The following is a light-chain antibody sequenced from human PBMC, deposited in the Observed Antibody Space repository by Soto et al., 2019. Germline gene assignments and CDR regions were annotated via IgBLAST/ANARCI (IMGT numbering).Light chain of an antibody. Sequence: EIVMTQSPATLSVSPGERATLSCRASQSVSSYLAWYQQKPGQAPRLLIYGASRRATGIPDRFSGSGSGTDFTLTISRLEPEDFAVYYCQQYGGSPFTFGPGTKVGI. V-gene: IGKV3-20*01. CDR3: QQYGGSPFT. CDR2: GAS. J-gene: IGKJ3*01. CDR1: QSVSSY.